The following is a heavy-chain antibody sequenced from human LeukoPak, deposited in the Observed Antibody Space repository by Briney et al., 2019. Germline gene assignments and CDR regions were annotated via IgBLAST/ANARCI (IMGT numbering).Heavy chain of an antibody. CDR2: IYYSGST. J-gene: IGHJ3*02. CDR1: GGSISSSSYY. CDR3: ARRAVAGPGAFDI. V-gene: IGHV4-39*01. Sequence: NTSETLSLTCTVSGGSISSSSYYWGWIRQPPGKGLEWIGSIYYSGSTYYNPSLKSRVTIPVDTSKNQFSLKLSSVTAADTAVYYCARRAVAGPGAFDIWGQGTMVTVSS. D-gene: IGHD6-19*01.